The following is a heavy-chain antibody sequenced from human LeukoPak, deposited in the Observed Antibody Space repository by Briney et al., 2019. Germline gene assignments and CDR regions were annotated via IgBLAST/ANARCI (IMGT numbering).Heavy chain of an antibody. CDR1: GYTFTGYY. V-gene: IGHV1-2*02. J-gene: IGHJ6*04. D-gene: IGHD3-10*01. CDR2: INPNSGGT. CDR3: ARDPYYGSGRYRYGMDV. Sequence: ASVKVSCKASGYTFTGYYMHWVRQAPGQGREWMGWINPNSGGTNYAQKFQGRVTMTRDTSISTAYMELSSLRSEDTAVYYCARDPYYGSGRYRYGMDVWGKGTTVTISS.